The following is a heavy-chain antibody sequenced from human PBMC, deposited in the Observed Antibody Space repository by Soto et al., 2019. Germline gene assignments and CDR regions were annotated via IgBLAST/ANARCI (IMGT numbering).Heavy chain of an antibody. J-gene: IGHJ6*04. D-gene: IGHD2-2*01. V-gene: IGHV3-72*01. CDR1: GFTFSDHY. CDR3: TSVKLCISAGSYRVLDV. CDR2: IKNKANSDTT. Sequence: EVQLVESGGGLVQPGGSLRLSCAASGFTFSDHYMDWVHQAPGEGLEWVGRIKNKANSDTTEYAASVKGRFTISRDDSPHSLYLQMISLRTEDTAVYYCTSVKLCISAGSYRVLDVWCEWTTVTVST.